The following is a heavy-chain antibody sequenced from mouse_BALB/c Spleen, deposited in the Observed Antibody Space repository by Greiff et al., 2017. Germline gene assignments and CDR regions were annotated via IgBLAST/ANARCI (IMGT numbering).Heavy chain of an antibody. D-gene: IGHD2-2*01. CDR1: GFTFSSYG. Sequence: EVQLVESGGDLVKPGGSLKLSCAASGFTFSSYGMSWVRQTPDKRLEWVATISSGGSYTYYPDSVKGRFTISRDNAKNTLYLQMSSLKSEDTAMYYCARPRYGYDVGDWYFDVWGAGTTVTVSS. J-gene: IGHJ1*01. CDR2: ISSGGSYT. CDR3: ARPRYGYDVGDWYFDV. V-gene: IGHV5-6*01.